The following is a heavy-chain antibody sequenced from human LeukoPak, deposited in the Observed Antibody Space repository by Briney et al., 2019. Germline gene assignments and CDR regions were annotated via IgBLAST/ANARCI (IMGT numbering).Heavy chain of an antibody. CDR2: IYYSGST. Sequence: PSETLSLTCTVSGGSISSYYWSWIRQPPGKGLEWTGYIYYSGSTNYNPSLKSRVTISVDTSKNQFSLKLSSVTAADTAVYYCARRRYSFDAFDIWGQGTMVTVSS. J-gene: IGHJ3*02. CDR3: ARRRYSFDAFDI. V-gene: IGHV4-59*08. CDR1: GGSISSYY. D-gene: IGHD5-18*01.